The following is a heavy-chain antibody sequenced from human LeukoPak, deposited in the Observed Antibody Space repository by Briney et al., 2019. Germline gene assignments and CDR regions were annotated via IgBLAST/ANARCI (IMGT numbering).Heavy chain of an antibody. D-gene: IGHD3-22*01. CDR1: GYTFTSYY. Sequence: ASVKVSCKASGYTFTSYYMHWVRQAPGQGLEWMGIINPSGGSTSYAQKFQGRVTMTRDTSTSTVYMELSSLRSEDTAVYYCARDQRPITKYYDSSGYHDYWGQGTLVTVSS. J-gene: IGHJ4*02. CDR3: ARDQRPITKYYDSSGYHDY. CDR2: INPSGGST. V-gene: IGHV1-46*01.